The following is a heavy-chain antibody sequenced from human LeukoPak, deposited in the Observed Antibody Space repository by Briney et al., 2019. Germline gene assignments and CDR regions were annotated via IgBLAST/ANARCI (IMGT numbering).Heavy chain of an antibody. CDR3: ARGPRNQWLVDNSRGMDV. V-gene: IGHV4-34*01. J-gene: IGHJ6*02. CDR1: GGSFSGYY. D-gene: IGHD6-19*01. Sequence: PSETLSLTCAVYGGSFSGYYWSWIRQPPGKGLEWIGEINHSGSTNYNPSLKSRVTISVDTSKNQFSLKLSSVTAADTAVYYCARGPRNQWLVDNSRGMDVWGQGTTVTVSS. CDR2: INHSGST.